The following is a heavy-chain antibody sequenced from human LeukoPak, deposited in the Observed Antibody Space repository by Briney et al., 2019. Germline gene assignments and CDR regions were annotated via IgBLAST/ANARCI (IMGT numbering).Heavy chain of an antibody. Sequence: GGSLRLSFAASALTFSTYSMNWVRQAPGKGVDGVSSISSGTSYMYYAQSVRGRFTLYRHNPKNALPLQMNSLRDDDSAVYFFSRDRGGDFDYWGQGTLVTVSS. J-gene: IGHJ4*02. CDR3: SRDRGGDFDY. CDR1: ALTFSTYS. CDR2: ISSGTSYM. V-gene: IGHV3-21*04. D-gene: IGHD3-10*01.